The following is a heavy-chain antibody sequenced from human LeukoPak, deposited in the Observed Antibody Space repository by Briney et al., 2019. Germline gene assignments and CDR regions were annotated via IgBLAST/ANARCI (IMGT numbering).Heavy chain of an antibody. J-gene: IGHJ4*02. Sequence: GGSLRLSCAASGFTFDDYTIHWVRQPPGKGLEWVSGITGNSGSTDYADSVRGRFTISRDNSKNTLYLQMNSLRAEDTAVYYCAKDKIWGEDYFDYWGQGTLVTVSS. CDR2: ITGNSGST. CDR1: GFTFDDYT. CDR3: AKDKIWGEDYFDY. D-gene: IGHD3-16*01. V-gene: IGHV3-9*01.